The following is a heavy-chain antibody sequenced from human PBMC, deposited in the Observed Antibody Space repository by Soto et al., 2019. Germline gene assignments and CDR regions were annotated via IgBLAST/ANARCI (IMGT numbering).Heavy chain of an antibody. CDR1: GFTFSSYG. Sequence: AGSVRLSCAASGFTFSSYGMHWVRQAPGKGLEWVAVISYDGSNKYYADSVKGRFTISRDNSKNTLYLQMNSLRAEDTAVYYYAKEIVATISCSGCYYPCGMDVCGQATSGTVFS. V-gene: IGHV3-30*18. D-gene: IGHD5-12*01. J-gene: IGHJ6*02. CDR2: ISYDGSNK. CDR3: AKEIVATISCSGCYYPCGMDV.